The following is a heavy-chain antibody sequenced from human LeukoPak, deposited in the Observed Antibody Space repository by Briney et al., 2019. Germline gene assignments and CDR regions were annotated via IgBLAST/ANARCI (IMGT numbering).Heavy chain of an antibody. CDR2: IYYSGST. D-gene: IGHD3-22*01. Sequence: PSETLTLTCTVSGGSISSSSYYWGWIRQPPGKGLVWLGSIYYSGSTYYIPSIKSRVTISVATSKKQFSLKLSSVTAADTAVYYCASQYYYDSSGYYYYFDYWGQGTLVTVSS. CDR1: GGSISSSSYY. CDR3: ASQYYYDSSGYYYYFDY. V-gene: IGHV4-39*01. J-gene: IGHJ4*02.